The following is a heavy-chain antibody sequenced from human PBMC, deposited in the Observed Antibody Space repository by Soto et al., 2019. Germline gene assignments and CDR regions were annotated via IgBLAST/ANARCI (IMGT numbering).Heavy chain of an antibody. CDR2: ISGSGGST. CDR3: AKDGRDILTGYLDY. J-gene: IGHJ4*02. D-gene: IGHD3-9*01. CDR1: GFTFSSYA. V-gene: IGHV3-23*01. Sequence: EVQLLESGGGLVQPGGSLRLSCAASGFTFSSYAMSWVRQAPGKGLEWVSAISGSGGSTYYADSVKGRFTISRDNSKNTLYLQMNSLRAEDTAVYYFAKDGRDILTGYLDYWGEGTLVTVSS.